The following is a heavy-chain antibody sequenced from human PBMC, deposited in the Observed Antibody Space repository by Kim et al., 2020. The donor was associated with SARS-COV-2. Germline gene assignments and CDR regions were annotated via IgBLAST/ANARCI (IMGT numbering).Heavy chain of an antibody. CDR2: ISESGSNT. Sequence: GGSLRLSCVASGFTLKIHAVSWVRQAPGKALEWVSSISESGSNTYYADSVKGRFTISRDNSKNTVYLQMDSLRADDTAVYYCARGRVNVWFDCLGQGTL. D-gene: IGHD2-21*01. CDR3: ARGRVNVWFDC. V-gene: IGHV3-23*01. J-gene: IGHJ4*02. CDR1: GFTLKIHA.